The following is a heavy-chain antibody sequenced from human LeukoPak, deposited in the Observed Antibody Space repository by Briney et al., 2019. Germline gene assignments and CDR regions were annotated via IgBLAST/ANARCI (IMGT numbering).Heavy chain of an antibody. J-gene: IGHJ4*02. CDR2: TYYSGST. Sequence: SETLSLTCTVSGGSISSYYWSWIRQPPGKGLEWIGYTYYSGSTNYNPYLKSRVTLSVDTSKNQFSLKLTSVTAADTAVYYCARIPYYYDSSGYFDYWGQGTLVTVSS. CDR3: ARIPYYYDSSGYFDY. V-gene: IGHV4-59*01. D-gene: IGHD3-22*01. CDR1: GGSISSYY.